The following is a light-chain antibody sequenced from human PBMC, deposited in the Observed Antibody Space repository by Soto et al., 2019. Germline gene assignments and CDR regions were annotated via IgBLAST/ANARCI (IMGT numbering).Light chain of an antibody. CDR2: WAS. CDR1: QSVLYSSKNKNY. V-gene: IGKV4-1*01. J-gene: IGKJ2*01. Sequence: DIVMTQSPDSLAVSLGERATINCKSSQSVLYSSKNKNYLAWYQQRPGQPPKLLIYWASTRESGVPDRFSGSGSGTDFTLTITNLQAEDVAVYYCQQYESTPPTFGQGTKLEIK. CDR3: QQYESTPPT.